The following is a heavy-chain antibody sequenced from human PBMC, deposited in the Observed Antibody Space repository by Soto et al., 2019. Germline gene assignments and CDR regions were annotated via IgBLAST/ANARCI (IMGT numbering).Heavy chain of an antibody. CDR2: IKQDGSEN. J-gene: IGHJ4*02. V-gene: IGHV3-7*05. CDR3: ARGFHYIPY. Sequence: GGSLRLSCAASGFSFSSYSLSWVRQAPGKGLEWVANIKQDGSENYYVDSVKGRFTISRDIAKSSVYLQMNSLRGDDTAVYYCARGFHYIPYWGQGTLVTVSS. D-gene: IGHD2-21*01. CDR1: GFSFSSYS.